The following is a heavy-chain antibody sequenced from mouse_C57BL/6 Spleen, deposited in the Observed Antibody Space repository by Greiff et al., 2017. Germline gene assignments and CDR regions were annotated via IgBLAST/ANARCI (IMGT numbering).Heavy chain of an antibody. CDR1: GYTFTSYW. Sequence: QVQLQQPGAELVMPGASVKLSCKASGYTFTSYWMHWVKPRPGQGLEWIGEIDPSDSYTNYNQKFKGKSTLTVDKSSSTAYMQLSSLTSEDSAVYYCARGGVTTEWYFDVWGTGTTVTVSS. CDR3: ARGGVTTEWYFDV. V-gene: IGHV1-69*01. CDR2: IDPSDSYT. D-gene: IGHD2-2*01. J-gene: IGHJ1*03.